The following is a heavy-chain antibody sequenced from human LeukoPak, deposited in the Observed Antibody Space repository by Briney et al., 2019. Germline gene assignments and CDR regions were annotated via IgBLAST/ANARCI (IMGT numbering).Heavy chain of an antibody. CDR3: ASQRWLQLGFDY. Sequence: PGGSLRLSCAASGFTFSSYAMSWVRQAPGKGLTWVSAISGSGGSTYYADSVKGRFTISRDNSKNTLYLQMNSLRAEDTAVYYCASQRWLQLGFDYWGQGTLVTVSS. CDR1: GFTFSSYA. V-gene: IGHV3-23*01. J-gene: IGHJ4*02. D-gene: IGHD5-12*01. CDR2: ISGSGGST.